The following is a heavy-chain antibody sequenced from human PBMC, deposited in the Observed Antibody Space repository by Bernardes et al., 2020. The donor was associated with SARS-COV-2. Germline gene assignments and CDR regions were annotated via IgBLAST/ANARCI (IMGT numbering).Heavy chain of an antibody. J-gene: IGHJ4*02. CDR3: ARDYPDPAD. D-gene: IGHD6-13*01. V-gene: IGHV3-66*01. Sequence: GGSLRLSCAASGFTVRSTYMSWVRQAPGPGLEWVSVIYSGGNTYYADSVKGRFTISRDNSKNTLYLQMNSLRAEDTAVYYCARDYPDPADWGQGTLVTGSS. CDR1: GFTVRSTY. CDR2: IYSGGNT.